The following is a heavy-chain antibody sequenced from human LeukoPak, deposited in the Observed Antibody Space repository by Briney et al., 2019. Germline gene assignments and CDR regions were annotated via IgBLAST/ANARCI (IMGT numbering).Heavy chain of an antibody. V-gene: IGHV4-39*01. CDR1: GGSISSSSYY. CDR2: IYYSGST. D-gene: IGHD6-13*01. J-gene: IGHJ5*02. CDR3: ARHEGIAAYWFDP. Sequence: SETLSLTCTVSGGSISSSSYYWGWIRQPPGKGLEWIGSIYYSGSTYYNPSLKSRVTISVDTSKNQFSLKLSSVTAADTAVYYCARHEGIAAYWFDPWGQGTLVTVSS.